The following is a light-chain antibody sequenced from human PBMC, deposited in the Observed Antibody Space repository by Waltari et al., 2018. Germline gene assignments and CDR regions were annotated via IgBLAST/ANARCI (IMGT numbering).Light chain of an antibody. J-gene: IGKJ1*01. CDR1: QSVSSSD. V-gene: IGKV3-20*01. CDR3: QQYGSSPWT. Sequence: EIVLTQSPGTLSLSPGERATLSCRASQSVSSSDLAWYQQKPGQAPRLLIYGPSSRATGIPDRFRGSGSGTDFTLTISRLEPEDFAVYYCQQYGSSPWTFGQGTKVEIK. CDR2: GPS.